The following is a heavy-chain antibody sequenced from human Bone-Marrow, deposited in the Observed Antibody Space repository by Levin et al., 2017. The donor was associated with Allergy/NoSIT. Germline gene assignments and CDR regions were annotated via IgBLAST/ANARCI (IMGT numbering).Heavy chain of an antibody. D-gene: IGHD2-15*01. V-gene: IGHV4-59*01. CDR3: ARDQGSRMDV. CDR2: IYYNGDT. Sequence: SETLSLTCTVSGGSISGYYWSWIRQPPGKGLEWIGYIYYNGDTNYSPSLRSRVTISVDTSKSQFSLRLSFVTAADTAVYYCARDQGSRMDVWGKGTTVTVS. CDR1: GGSISGYY. J-gene: IGHJ6*04.